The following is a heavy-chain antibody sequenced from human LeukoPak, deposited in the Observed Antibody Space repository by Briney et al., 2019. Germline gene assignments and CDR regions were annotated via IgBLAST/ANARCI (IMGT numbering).Heavy chain of an antibody. J-gene: IGHJ6*03. Sequence: GGSLRLSCAASGFTFSNYRVNWVRQAPGKGLEWVSHISSSGSTTYYADSVKGRFTVSRDNAKNSLYLQMISLRAEDTALYYCARAHPTDYYMDVWGQGTTVTVSS. CDR2: ISSSGSTT. V-gene: IGHV3-48*01. CDR3: ARAHPTDYYMDV. CDR1: GFTFSNYR.